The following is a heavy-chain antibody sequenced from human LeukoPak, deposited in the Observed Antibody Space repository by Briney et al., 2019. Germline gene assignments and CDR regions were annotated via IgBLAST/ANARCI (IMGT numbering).Heavy chain of an antibody. CDR2: ISYDGSNK. CDR1: GFTFSSYG. D-gene: IGHD3-9*01. V-gene: IGHV3-30*03. CDR3: ARDRDWMLYDY. Sequence: GGSLRLSCAASGFTFSSYGMHWVRQAPGKGLEWVAVISYDGSNKYYADSVKGRFTISRDNSKNTLSLEMYSLRAEDTAMYYCARDRDWMLYDYWGQGTLVTVSS. J-gene: IGHJ4*02.